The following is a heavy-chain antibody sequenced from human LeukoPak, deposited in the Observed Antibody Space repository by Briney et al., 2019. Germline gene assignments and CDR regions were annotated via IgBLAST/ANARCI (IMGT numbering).Heavy chain of an antibody. V-gene: IGHV4-59*01. J-gene: IGHJ4*02. CDR1: GGSISSYY. Sequence: SETLSLTCTVSGGSISSYYWSWIRQPPGKGLEWIGYIYYSGSTNYNPSLKSRVTISVDTSTNQFSLKLSSVTAADTAVYNCARVEMATFDYWGQGTLVTVSS. D-gene: IGHD5-24*01. CDR3: ARVEMATFDY. CDR2: IYYSGST.